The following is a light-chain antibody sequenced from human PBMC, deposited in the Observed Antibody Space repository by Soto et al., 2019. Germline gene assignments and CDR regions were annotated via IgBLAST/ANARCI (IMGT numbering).Light chain of an antibody. V-gene: IGLV2-23*02. CDR2: EVS. CDR1: SSDVGSYNL. J-gene: IGLJ2*01. CDR3: CSYAGSSTLEV. Sequence: QSALTQPASVSGSPGQSITISCTGTSSDVGSYNLVSWYQQHPGKAPNLMIYEVSKRPSGVSNRFSGSKSGNTASLTISGLQAEDEADYYCCSYAGSSTLEVFGGGTKLTVL.